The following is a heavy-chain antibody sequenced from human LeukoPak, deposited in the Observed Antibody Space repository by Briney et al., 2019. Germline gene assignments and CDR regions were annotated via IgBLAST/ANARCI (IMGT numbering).Heavy chain of an antibody. Sequence: SETLSLTCTVSGGSISSSSYYWGWIRQPPGKGLEWIVYIYYSGSTNYNPSLESRLTISVTSSKNQFSLKLSSVTAADTAVYYCARSLYRYGADASDIWGQGTMVTVSS. CDR3: ARSLYRYGADASDI. V-gene: IGHV4-61*05. D-gene: IGHD5-18*01. CDR2: IYYSGST. J-gene: IGHJ3*02. CDR1: GGSISSSSYY.